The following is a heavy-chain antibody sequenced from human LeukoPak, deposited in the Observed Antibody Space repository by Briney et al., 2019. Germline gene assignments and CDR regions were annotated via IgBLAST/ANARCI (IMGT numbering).Heavy chain of an antibody. CDR1: GYTLTELS. V-gene: IGHV1-24*01. CDR3: ATGGAVAGTEFDY. CDR2: FDPEDGET. Sequence: ASVKVSCKVSGYTLTELSMHWVRQAPGKGLEWMGGFDPEDGETIYAQKFQGRVTMTEDTSTDTADMELSSLRSEDTAVYYCATGGAVAGTEFDYWGQGTLVTVSS. J-gene: IGHJ4*02. D-gene: IGHD6-19*01.